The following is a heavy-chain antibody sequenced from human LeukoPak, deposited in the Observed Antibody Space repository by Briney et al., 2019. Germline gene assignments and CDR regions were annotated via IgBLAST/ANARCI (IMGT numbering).Heavy chain of an antibody. CDR3: ARLGGRGYSYGWSEY. J-gene: IGHJ4*02. D-gene: IGHD5-18*01. CDR2: IYPGDSDT. Sequence: GESLKISCKGSGYSFTSYWIGWVRQMPRKGLEWMGIIYPGDSDTRYSPSFQGRVTISADKSISTAYLQWSSLKASDTAMYYCARLGGRGYSYGWSEYWGQGTLVTVSS. CDR1: GYSFTSYW. V-gene: IGHV5-51*01.